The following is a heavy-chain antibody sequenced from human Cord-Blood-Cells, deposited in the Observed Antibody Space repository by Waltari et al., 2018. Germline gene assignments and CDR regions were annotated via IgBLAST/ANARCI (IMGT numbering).Heavy chain of an antibody. D-gene: IGHD2-15*01. CDR3: AKDMGGYLDY. J-gene: IGHJ4*02. CDR2: ISWNSGSI. CDR1: GFTFDDYA. Sequence: EVQLVESGGGLVQPGRPLRLSCAASGFTFDDYAMHWVRQAPGKGLEWVSGISWNSGSIGYADSVKGRFTISRDNAKNSLYLQMNSLRAEDTALYYCAKDMGGYLDYWGQGTLVTVSS. V-gene: IGHV3-9*01.